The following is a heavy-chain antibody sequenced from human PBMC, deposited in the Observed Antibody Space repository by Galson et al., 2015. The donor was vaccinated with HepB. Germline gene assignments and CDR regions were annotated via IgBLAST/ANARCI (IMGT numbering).Heavy chain of an antibody. Sequence: SVKVSCKASGYTFTNYALSWVRQAPRQGLEWMGWINTNTGNPTYARGFTGRFVFSLDTSVTTTYLQINSLKAEDTAVYFCVRDRGSGGRFFDYWGRGTLVTVSS. CDR1: GYTFTNYA. D-gene: IGHD4-23*01. CDR2: INTNTGNP. V-gene: IGHV7-4-1*02. CDR3: VRDRGSGGRFFDY. J-gene: IGHJ4*02.